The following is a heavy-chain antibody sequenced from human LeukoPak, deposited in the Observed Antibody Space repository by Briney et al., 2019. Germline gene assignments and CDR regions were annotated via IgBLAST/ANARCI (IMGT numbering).Heavy chain of an antibody. CDR1: GFTFSDYW. D-gene: IGHD1-26*01. CDR3: VRGGGSPDY. V-gene: IGHV3-7*01. CDR2: IKVDGSDK. Sequence: GGSLRLFCVASGFTFSDYWMSWVRQAPGKGLEWVANIKVDGSDKYYLDSVKGRFTIIRDNAKTSLYLRITSLRAEDTAVYYCVRGGGSPDYWGQGTLVTVSS. J-gene: IGHJ4*02.